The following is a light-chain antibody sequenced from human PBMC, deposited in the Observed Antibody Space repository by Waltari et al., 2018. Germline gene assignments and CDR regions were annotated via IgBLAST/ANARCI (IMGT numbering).Light chain of an antibody. J-gene: IGLJ2*01. CDR3: SSYTNTNTFVL. CDR2: DVS. V-gene: IGLV2-14*03. CDR1: RTDIGAYHY. Sequence: QSALTQPASVSGSPGQSITISCIGTRTDIGAYHYVSWYQPYPGKAPKLMIFDVSKRPSGFSDRFSASKSANTASLTISGLQAEDEADYYCSSYTNTNTFVLFGGGTKVTVL.